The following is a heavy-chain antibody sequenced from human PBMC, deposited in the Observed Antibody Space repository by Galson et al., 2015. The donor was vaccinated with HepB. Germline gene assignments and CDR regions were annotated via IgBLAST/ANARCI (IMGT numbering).Heavy chain of an antibody. CDR2: IIPIFGTA. Sequence: SCKASGGTFSSYAISWVRQAPGQGLEWMGGIIPIFGTANYAQKFQGRVTITADESTSTAYMELSSLRSEDTAVYYRARARIERDIVVVPAAIWDYWGQGTLVTVSS. V-gene: IGHV1-69*01. D-gene: IGHD2-2*02. CDR3: ARARIERDIVVVPAAIWDY. J-gene: IGHJ4*02. CDR1: GGTFSSYA.